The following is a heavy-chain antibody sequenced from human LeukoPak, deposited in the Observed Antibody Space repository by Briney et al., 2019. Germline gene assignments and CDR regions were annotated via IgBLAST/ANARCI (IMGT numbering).Heavy chain of an antibody. V-gene: IGHV3-30-3*01. D-gene: IGHD4-17*01. Sequence: SCKASGYTFTGYYMHWVRQAPGKGLEWVAVISYDGSNKYYADSVKGRFTISRDNSKNTLYLQMNSLRAEDTAVYYCARNYGDYAPTPFDYWGQGTLVTVSS. CDR2: ISYDGSNK. CDR3: ARNYGDYAPTPFDY. CDR1: GYTFTGYY. J-gene: IGHJ4*02.